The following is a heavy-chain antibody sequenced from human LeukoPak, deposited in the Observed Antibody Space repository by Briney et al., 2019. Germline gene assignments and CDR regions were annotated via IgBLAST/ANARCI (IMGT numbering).Heavy chain of an antibody. V-gene: IGHV3-23*01. CDR3: ARGRFDSDY. D-gene: IGHD3-9*01. J-gene: IGHJ4*02. Sequence: PGGSLRLSCAASGFTFSSYAMSWVRRAPGKGLEWVSVISAGGSRYYVDSVKGRFIISRDNSKNTLYLQINSLTAEDTAVYYCARGRFDSDYWGQGTLVTVSS. CDR1: GFTFSSYA. CDR2: ISAGGSR.